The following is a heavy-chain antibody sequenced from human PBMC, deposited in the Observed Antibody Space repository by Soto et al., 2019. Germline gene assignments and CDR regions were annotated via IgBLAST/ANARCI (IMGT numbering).Heavy chain of an antibody. CDR3: ARLGYYGSGSYYKASSDWFDP. J-gene: IGHJ5*02. CDR1: GGSISSSNW. Sequence: PSETLSLTCAVSGGSISSSNWWSWVRQPPGKGLEWIGEIYHSGSTNYNPSLKGRVTISVDKSKNQFSLKLSSVTAADTAVYYCARLGYYGSGSYYKASSDWFDPWGQGTLVTVSS. D-gene: IGHD3-10*01. V-gene: IGHV4-4*02. CDR2: IYHSGST.